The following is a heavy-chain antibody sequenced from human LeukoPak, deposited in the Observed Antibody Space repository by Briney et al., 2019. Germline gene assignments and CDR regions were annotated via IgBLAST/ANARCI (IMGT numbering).Heavy chain of an antibody. CDR2: ISSSGSTI. D-gene: IGHD6-19*01. Sequence: GVSLRLSCAASGFTFSSYEMNWVRQAPGKGLEWVSYISSSGSTIYYADSVKGRFTISRDNAKNSLYLQMNSLRAEDTAVYYCAKGYSSGWGRAFDIWGQGTMVTVSS. CDR3: AKGYSSGWGRAFDI. CDR1: GFTFSSYE. J-gene: IGHJ3*02. V-gene: IGHV3-48*03.